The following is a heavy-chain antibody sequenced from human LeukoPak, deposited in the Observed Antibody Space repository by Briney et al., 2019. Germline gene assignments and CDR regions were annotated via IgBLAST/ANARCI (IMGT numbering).Heavy chain of an antibody. V-gene: IGHV3-30*02. J-gene: IGHJ4*02. D-gene: IGHD5-18*01. CDR3: AKEQSGYSFGSKFDQ. Sequence: PGGSLRLSCAASGFTFSTYGMHWVRQAPGKGLEWGAFIRYGGSNNYADSVKGRFTISRDNAKNSLYLQMNSLRDEDTALYSCAKEQSGYSFGSKFDQWGQGTLVTVSS. CDR1: GFTFSTYG. CDR2: IRYGGSN.